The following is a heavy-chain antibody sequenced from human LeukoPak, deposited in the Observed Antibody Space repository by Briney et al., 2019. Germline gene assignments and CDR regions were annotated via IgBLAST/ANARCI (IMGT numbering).Heavy chain of an antibody. J-gene: IGHJ4*02. D-gene: IGHD6-19*01. CDR2: ISYDGSNK. Sequence: GGSQRLSCAASGFTFSSYGMHWVRQAPGKGLEWVAVISYDGSNKYYADSVKGRFTISRDNSKNTLYLQMNSLRAEDTAVYYCAKSGIRGQQWTIFDYWSQGTLVTVSS. V-gene: IGHV3-30*18. CDR1: GFTFSSYG. CDR3: AKSGIRGQQWTIFDY.